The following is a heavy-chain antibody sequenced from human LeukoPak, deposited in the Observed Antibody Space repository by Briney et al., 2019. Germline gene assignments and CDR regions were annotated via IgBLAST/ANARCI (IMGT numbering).Heavy chain of an antibody. CDR3: ARGYGGNSAVYFDY. V-gene: IGHV4-39*07. CDR1: GGSISNSNYY. D-gene: IGHD4-23*01. J-gene: IGHJ4*02. Sequence: SETLSLTCTVSGGSISNSNYYWGWIRQPPGKGLEWIGSIYYSGSTSYNPSLKSRVTISVDTSKNQFSLRLNSVTAADTAVYYCARGYGGNSAVYFDYWGQGTLVTVSS. CDR2: IYYSGST.